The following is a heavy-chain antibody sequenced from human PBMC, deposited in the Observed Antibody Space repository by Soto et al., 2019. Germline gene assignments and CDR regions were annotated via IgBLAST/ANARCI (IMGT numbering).Heavy chain of an antibody. J-gene: IGHJ4*02. CDR1: GYTFTSYG. D-gene: IGHD4-17*01. V-gene: IGHV1-18*01. CDR3: ARTTYGDYELDSDY. Sequence: ASVKVSCKASGYTFTSYGISWVRQAPGQGLEWMGWISAYNGNTNYAQKLQGRVTMTTDTSTSTAYMELRSLRSDDTAVYYCARTTYGDYELDSDYWGQGTLVTVSS. CDR2: ISAYNGNT.